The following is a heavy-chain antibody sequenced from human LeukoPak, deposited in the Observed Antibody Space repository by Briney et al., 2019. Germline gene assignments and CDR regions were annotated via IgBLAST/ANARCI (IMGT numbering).Heavy chain of an antibody. Sequence: GGFLRLSCAASGFSFSSYSMHWVRQAPGKGLEWVAVVSYDRTTTFYGDSVEGRFTISRDNSKNTLYLQMNSLRAEDTAVYYCASYSYGAFDIWGQGTMVTVSS. CDR3: ASYSYGAFDI. CDR1: GFSFSSYS. J-gene: IGHJ3*02. D-gene: IGHD5-18*01. V-gene: IGHV3-30*14. CDR2: VSYDRTTT.